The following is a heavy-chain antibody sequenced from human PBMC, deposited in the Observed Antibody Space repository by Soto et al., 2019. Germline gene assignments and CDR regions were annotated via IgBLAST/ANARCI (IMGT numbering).Heavy chain of an antibody. CDR3: ARDNGIAAAGTRFDP. V-gene: IGHV3-30-3*01. J-gene: IGHJ5*02. D-gene: IGHD6-13*01. Sequence: QVQLVESGGGVVQPGRSPRLSCAASGFTFSSYAMHWVRQAPGKGLEWVAVISYDGSNKYNADSVKGRFTISRDNSKNTLYLQMNSLRAEDTAVYYCARDNGIAAAGTRFDPWGQGTLVTVSS. CDR2: ISYDGSNK. CDR1: GFTFSSYA.